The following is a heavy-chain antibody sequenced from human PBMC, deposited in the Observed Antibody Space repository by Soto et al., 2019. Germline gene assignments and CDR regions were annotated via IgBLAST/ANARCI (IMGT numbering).Heavy chain of an antibody. CDR2: MNANVDAT. V-gene: IGHV1-8*01. CDR3: ATRITVFGLLIPPFDP. Sequence: PVKVSCKDPGFTYSTNALNWVRQAPGQGLQWMGWMNANVDATYSPQEFKGRVTMTWNASISTAYMELSNLKSDDTAVYYCATRITVFGLLIPPFDPWGKGTQVTGSS. D-gene: IGHD3-3*01. CDR1: GFTYSTNA. J-gene: IGHJ5*02.